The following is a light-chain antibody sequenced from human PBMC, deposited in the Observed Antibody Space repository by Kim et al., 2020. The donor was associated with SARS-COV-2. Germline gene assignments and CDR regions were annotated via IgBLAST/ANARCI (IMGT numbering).Light chain of an antibody. CDR1: QTFCSHC. Sequence: SPWESATLSCRTSQTFCSHCLPWYQPKPGQAPRLLIYSVSNRANAIPNKFSGSWSWTDFTLTISRLAPGYFAVYYCQQYSNAPPYPFPQGTELEI. J-gene: IGKJ2*01. CDR2: SVS. V-gene: IGKV3-20*01. CDR3: QQYSNAPPYP.